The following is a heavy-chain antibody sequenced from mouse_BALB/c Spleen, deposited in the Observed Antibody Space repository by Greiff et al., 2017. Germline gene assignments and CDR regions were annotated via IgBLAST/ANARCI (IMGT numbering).Heavy chain of an antibody. CDR2: ISYSGST. D-gene: IGHD2-3*01. J-gene: IGHJ4*01. CDR1: GYSITSDYA. CDR3: ARGWLLSYYYAMDY. Sequence: EVQLQQSGPGLVKPSQSLSLTCTVTGYSITSDYAWNWIRQFPGNKLEWMGYISYSGSTSYNPSLKSRISITRDTSKNQFFLQLNSVTTEDTATYYCARGWLLSYYYAMDYWGQGTSVTVSS. V-gene: IGHV3-2*02.